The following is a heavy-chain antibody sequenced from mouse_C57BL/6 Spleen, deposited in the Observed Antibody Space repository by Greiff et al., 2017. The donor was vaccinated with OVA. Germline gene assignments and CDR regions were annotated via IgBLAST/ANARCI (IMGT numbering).Heavy chain of an antibody. V-gene: IGHV1-64*01. J-gene: IGHJ4*01. CDR3: ARWRNWDAYAMDY. CDR1: GYTFTSYW. Sequence: VQLQQPGAELVKPGASVKLSCKASGYTFTSYWMHWVKQRPGQGLEWIGMIHPNSGSTNYNEKFKSKATLTVDKSSSTAYMQLSSLTSEDSAVYYCARWRNWDAYAMDYWGQGTSVTVSS. CDR2: IHPNSGST. D-gene: IGHD4-1*01.